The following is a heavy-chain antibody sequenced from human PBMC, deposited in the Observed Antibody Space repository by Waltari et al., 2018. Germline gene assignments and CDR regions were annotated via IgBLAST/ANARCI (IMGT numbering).Heavy chain of an antibody. J-gene: IGHJ4*02. Sequence: EVQLVESGGVVVQPGGSLRLSCAASGLTFDDYAMHWVRQAPGKGLEWVSLISWDGGSTYYADSVKGRFTISRDNSKNSLYLQMNSLRAEDTALYYCAKDNEAGATDYWGQGTLVTVSS. CDR2: ISWDGGST. D-gene: IGHD1-26*01. CDR3: AKDNEAGATDY. CDR1: GLTFDDYA. V-gene: IGHV3-43D*04.